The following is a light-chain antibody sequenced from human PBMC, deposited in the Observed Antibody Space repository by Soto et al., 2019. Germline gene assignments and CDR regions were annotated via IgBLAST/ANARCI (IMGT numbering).Light chain of an antibody. V-gene: IGKV3-20*01. CDR3: QQYGSSPFT. CDR2: GAS. CDR1: QSGSSTY. J-gene: IGKJ3*01. Sequence: ELVLTQSPGTLSFSPGERATLSCRASQSGSSTYLAWYQQKPGQAPRLLIYGASSRATGIPDRFSGSGSGTDFTLTISRLEPEDVAVYYCQQYGSSPFTFGPGTKVDIK.